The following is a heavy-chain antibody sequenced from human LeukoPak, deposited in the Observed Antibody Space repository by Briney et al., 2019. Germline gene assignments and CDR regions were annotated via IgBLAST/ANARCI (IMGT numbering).Heavy chain of an antibody. V-gene: IGHV3-74*01. CDR1: GFTFSSYW. CDR3: ASPRTTGTTGS. Sequence: HPGGSLRLSCAASGFTFSSYWMRSVRQAPGKGLVWVSHINTVGSSTNYADSVKGRFTISRDNGKNTLYLQVNSLRAEDTAVYYCASPRTTGTTGSWGQGTLVTVSS. J-gene: IGHJ4*02. D-gene: IGHD1-1*01. CDR2: INTVGSST.